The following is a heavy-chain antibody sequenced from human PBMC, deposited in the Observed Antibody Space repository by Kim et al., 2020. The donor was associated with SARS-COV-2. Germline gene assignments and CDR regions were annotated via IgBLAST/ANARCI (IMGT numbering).Heavy chain of an antibody. Sequence: GGSLRLSCAASGFTFSSYGMHWVRQAPGKGLEWVAVIWYDGSNKYYADSVKGRFTISRDNSKNTLYLQMNSLRAEDTAVYYCAREGPEMIVVGEDYYYGMDVWGQGTTVTVSS. D-gene: IGHD3-22*01. CDR1: GFTFSSYG. CDR2: IWYDGSNK. J-gene: IGHJ6*02. V-gene: IGHV3-33*01. CDR3: AREGPEMIVVGEDYYYGMDV.